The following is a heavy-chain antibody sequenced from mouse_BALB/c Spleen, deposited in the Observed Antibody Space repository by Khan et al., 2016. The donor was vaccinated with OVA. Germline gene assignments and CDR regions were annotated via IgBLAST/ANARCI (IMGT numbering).Heavy chain of an antibody. Sequence: QVQLKESGPGLVAPSQSLSITCTVSGFSLSDYGVSWIRQPPGKGLEWLGVIWGGGITYYNSALKSRLSISKDNSKSQVFLKMNSLQPDATAMYPCAKHLSLYPYYWDDWGQGTTLTVSA. CDR3: AKHLSLYPYYWDD. D-gene: IGHD6-1*01. CDR1: GFSLSDYG. V-gene: IGHV2-6-5*01. J-gene: IGHJ2*01. CDR2: IWGGGIT.